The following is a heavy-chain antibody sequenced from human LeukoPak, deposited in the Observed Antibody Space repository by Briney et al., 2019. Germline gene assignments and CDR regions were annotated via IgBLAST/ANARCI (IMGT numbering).Heavy chain of an antibody. Sequence: GGSLRLSCAASGFTFSSYSMNWVRQAPGKGLEWVSSVSSSSSYIYYADSVKGRFTISRDNSKNTLYLQMNSLRAEDTAVYYCAKDGQRGAYFDYWGQGTLVTVSS. V-gene: IGHV3-21*04. CDR1: GFTFSSYS. J-gene: IGHJ4*02. CDR3: AKDGQRGAYFDY. D-gene: IGHD3-16*01. CDR2: VSSSSSYI.